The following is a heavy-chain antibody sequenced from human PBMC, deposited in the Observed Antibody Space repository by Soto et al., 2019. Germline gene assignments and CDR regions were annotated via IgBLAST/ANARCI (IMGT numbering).Heavy chain of an antibody. CDR1: GSIFSTSG. D-gene: IGHD2-15*01. Sequence: ALVNVSFNASGSIFSTSGINWVRQAPGQRLEWMGWINPDNGNTKSSQKFQDRVIITRDTSASTAYMDLSSLRSEDTAVYYCARGIATGQLDPWGQGTLVNVSS. J-gene: IGHJ5*02. CDR2: INPDNGNT. V-gene: IGHV1-3*01. CDR3: ARGIATGQLDP.